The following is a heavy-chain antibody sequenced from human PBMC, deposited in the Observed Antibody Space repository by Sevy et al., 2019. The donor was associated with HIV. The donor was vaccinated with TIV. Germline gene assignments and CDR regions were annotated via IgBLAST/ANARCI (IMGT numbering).Heavy chain of an antibody. CDR2: IYSGGST. CDR1: GFTVSSNY. J-gene: IGHJ4*02. CDR3: ARGGYSYAIDY. Sequence: GGSLRLSCAASGFTVSSNYMSWVRQAPGKGLEWVSVIYSGGSTYYADSGKGRFTISRDNSKNTLYLQMNSLRAEDTAVYYCARGGYSYAIDYWGQGTLVTVSS. V-gene: IGHV3-53*01. D-gene: IGHD5-18*01.